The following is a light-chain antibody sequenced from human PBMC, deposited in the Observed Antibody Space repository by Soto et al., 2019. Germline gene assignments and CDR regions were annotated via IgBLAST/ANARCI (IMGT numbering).Light chain of an antibody. Sequence: EIVLTQSPATLSLSPGERATLSCRASQSVSSNLAWYQQKPGQVPRLLIYGASTKATGIPARFSGSGSGTEFTLTISSLQSEDFAVYYCQQYNNWPYTFGQGTKLEIK. CDR1: QSVSSN. J-gene: IGKJ2*01. CDR3: QQYNNWPYT. CDR2: GAS. V-gene: IGKV3-15*01.